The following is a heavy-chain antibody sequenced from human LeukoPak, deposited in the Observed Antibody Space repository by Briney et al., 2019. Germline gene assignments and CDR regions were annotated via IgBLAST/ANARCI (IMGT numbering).Heavy chain of an antibody. CDR1: GGTFSSYA. Sequence: GSSVKVSCKASGGTFSSYAISWVRQAPGQGLEWMGGIIPIFGTANYAQKFQGRVTITADESTSTAYMELSSLRSEDTAVYYCARYWGVVPAAIIPEGSVGAFDIWGQGTMVTVSS. V-gene: IGHV1-69*01. D-gene: IGHD2-2*02. CDR2: IIPIFGTA. J-gene: IGHJ3*02. CDR3: ARYWGVVPAAIIPEGSVGAFDI.